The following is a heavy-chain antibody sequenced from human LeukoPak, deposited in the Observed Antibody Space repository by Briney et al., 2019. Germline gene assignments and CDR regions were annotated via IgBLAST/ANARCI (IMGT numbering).Heavy chain of an antibody. CDR2: IAYDGSRA. Sequence: GGSLRLSCAGSGFTFAGYGMHWFRQPPGKGLEWVAVIAYDGSRAFYADSVKGRFTISRDNSKNTMSVQMDDLRAEDTAVNYCTRYNNDHFDYWGQGTLVTVSS. CDR1: GFTFAGYG. CDR3: TRYNNDHFDY. V-gene: IGHV3-30*12. D-gene: IGHD1-14*01. J-gene: IGHJ4*02.